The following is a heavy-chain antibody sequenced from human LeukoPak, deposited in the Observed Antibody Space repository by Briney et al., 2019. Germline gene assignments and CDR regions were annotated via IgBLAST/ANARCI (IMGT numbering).Heavy chain of an antibody. CDR2: ISSSGSTI. V-gene: IGHV3-48*03. J-gene: IGHJ4*02. CDR3: ARDLWPYSSGWYFGY. CDR1: GFTFSSYE. Sequence: GGSLRLSCAASGFTFSSYEMNWVRQAPGKGLEWVSYISSSGSTIYYADSVKGRFTISRDNAKNSLYLQMNSLRAEDTAVYYCARDLWPYSSGWYFGYWGQGTLVTVSS. D-gene: IGHD6-19*01.